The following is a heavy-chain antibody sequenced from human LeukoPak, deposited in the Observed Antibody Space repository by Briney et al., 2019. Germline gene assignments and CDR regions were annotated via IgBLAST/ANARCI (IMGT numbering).Heavy chain of an antibody. CDR3: AREGATVTTSYYFDY. CDR1: GYTVSSNY. CDR2: IYSGGST. V-gene: IGHV3-66*01. J-gene: IGHJ4*02. Sequence: GGSLRLSCAASGYTVSSNYMSWVRQAPGKGLEWVSVIYSGGSTYYADSVKGRFTISRDNSRNTLYLQMNSLRAEDTAVYYCAREGATVTTSYYFDYWGQGTLVTVSS. D-gene: IGHD4-17*01.